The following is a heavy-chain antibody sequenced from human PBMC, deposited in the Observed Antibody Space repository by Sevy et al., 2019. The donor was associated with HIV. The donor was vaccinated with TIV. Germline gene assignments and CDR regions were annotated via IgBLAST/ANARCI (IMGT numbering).Heavy chain of an antibody. CDR3: ARHATPGLFWFVGSGGFDP. D-gene: IGHD3-10*01. CDR1: GDTISSNSHY. J-gene: IGHJ5*02. V-gene: IGHV4-39*01. CDR2: IFYSGTT. Sequence: SETLSLTCSVSGDTISSNSHYWDWIRQSPGKGLEWIGSIFYSGTTYYNPSLKSRLTISVDTSNNQFFLKLYSVTPADTAVYYCARHATPGLFWFVGSGGFDPWGQGTLVTVSS.